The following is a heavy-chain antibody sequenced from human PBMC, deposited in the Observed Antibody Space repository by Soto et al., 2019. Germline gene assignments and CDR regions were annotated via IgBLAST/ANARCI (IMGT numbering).Heavy chain of an antibody. CDR3: ARLHGYCISSSCHGHYAMDV. V-gene: IGHV4-59*08. Sequence: SETLSLTCTVSGGSISSYYWSWIRQPPGKGLEWIGYIYYSGSTNYNPSLKSRVTISVDTSKNQFSLKVTSVTAADTAVYYCARLHGYCISSSCHGHYAMDVWGQGTTVTVSS. CDR1: GGSISSYY. J-gene: IGHJ6*02. CDR2: IYYSGST. D-gene: IGHD2-2*01.